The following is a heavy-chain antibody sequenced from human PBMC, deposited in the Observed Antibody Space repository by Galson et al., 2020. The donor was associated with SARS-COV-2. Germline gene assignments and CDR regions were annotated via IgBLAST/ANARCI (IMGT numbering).Heavy chain of an antibody. CDR2: IYYSGST. Sequence: SETLSLTCAVSGGSIRNDNYFWSWIRQPPGKGLEWIGYIYYSGSTFYNPSLQSRVTMSVDTSKNQFYLTLNSVTVADTAVYYCVPYHGGNSGWIDPWGQGTLVTVSS. D-gene: IGHD2-21*01. CDR3: VPYHGGNSGWIDP. J-gene: IGHJ5*02. V-gene: IGHV4-30-4*08. CDR1: GGSIRNDNYF.